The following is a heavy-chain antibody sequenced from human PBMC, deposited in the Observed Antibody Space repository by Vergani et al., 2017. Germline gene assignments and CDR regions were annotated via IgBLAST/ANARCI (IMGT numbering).Heavy chain of an antibody. CDR1: GGSISSSSYY. V-gene: IGHV4-61*02. J-gene: IGHJ5*02. CDR3: AREAGSSWVNWFDP. CDR2: IYTSGST. D-gene: IGHD6-13*01. Sequence: QLQLQESGPGLVKPSETLSLTCTVSGGSISSSSYYWSWIRQPAGKGLEWIGRIYTSGSTNYNPSLKSRVTISVDTSKNQFSLKRSSVTAADTAVYYCAREAGSSWVNWFDPWGQGTLVTVSS.